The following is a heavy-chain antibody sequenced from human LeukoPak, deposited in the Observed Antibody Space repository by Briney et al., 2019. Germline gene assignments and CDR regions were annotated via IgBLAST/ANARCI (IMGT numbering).Heavy chain of an antibody. CDR2: IYYSGST. D-gene: IGHD3-22*01. CDR3: ARQGYYDSSGYYRGSAFDI. J-gene: IGHJ3*02. CDR1: GGSISSSSYY. V-gene: IGHV4-39*01. Sequence: SETLSLTCTVPGGSISSSSYYWGWIRQPPGKGLEWIGSIYYSGSTYYNPSLKSRVTISVDTSKNQFSLKLSSVTAADTAVYYCARQGYYDSSGYYRGSAFDIWGQGTMVTVSS.